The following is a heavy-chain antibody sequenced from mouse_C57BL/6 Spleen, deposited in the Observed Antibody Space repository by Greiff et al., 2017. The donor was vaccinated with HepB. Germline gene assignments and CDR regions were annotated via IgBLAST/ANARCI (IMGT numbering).Heavy chain of an antibody. Sequence: VHVKQSGAELVRPGASVKLSCTASGFNIKDDYMHWVKQRPEQGLEWIGWIDPENGDTEYASKFQGKATITADTSSNTAYLQLSSLTSEDTAVYYCTTLQLGHDYWGQGTTLTVSS. CDR2: IDPENGDT. V-gene: IGHV14-4*01. J-gene: IGHJ2*01. CDR3: TTLQLGHDY. D-gene: IGHD4-1*02. CDR1: GFNIKDDY.